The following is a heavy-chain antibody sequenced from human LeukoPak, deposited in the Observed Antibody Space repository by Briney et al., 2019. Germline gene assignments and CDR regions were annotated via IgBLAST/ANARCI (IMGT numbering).Heavy chain of an antibody. CDR2: IYSGGST. D-gene: IGHD5-24*01. CDR1: GFTVSSNY. V-gene: IGHV3-53*01. J-gene: IGHJ4*02. CDR3: TRRGRDGYNLYFDY. Sequence: GGSLRLSCAASGFTVSSNYMSWVRQAPGKGLQWVSVIYSGGSTYYADSVKGRFTISRDNSKNTLYLQMNSLKTEDTAVYYCTRRGRDGYNLYFDYWGQGTLVTVSS.